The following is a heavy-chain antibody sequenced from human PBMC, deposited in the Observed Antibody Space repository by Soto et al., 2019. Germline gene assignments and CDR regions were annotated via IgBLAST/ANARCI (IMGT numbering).Heavy chain of an antibody. CDR3: ARHYSSGSRNWFDT. J-gene: IGHJ5*02. CDR2: TYYSGST. CDR1: GGSINSSSYF. V-gene: IGHV4-39*01. D-gene: IGHD6-19*01. Sequence: SETLSLTCSVSGGSINSSSYFWGWVRQPPGKGLEWIGSTYYSGSTYYNPSLRSRVTISVDTSKNQFSLKLSSVTAADTAVFYCARHYSSGSRNWFDTWGQGTLVTVSS.